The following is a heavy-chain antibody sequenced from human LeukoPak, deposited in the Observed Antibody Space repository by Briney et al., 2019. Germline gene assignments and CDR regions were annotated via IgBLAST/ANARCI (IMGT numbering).Heavy chain of an antibody. CDR1: GFTFDDYA. J-gene: IGHJ6*02. CDR2: ISWNSGSI. D-gene: IGHD6-13*01. V-gene: IGHV3-9*01. CDR3: AKEIAAAGMPIYYGMDV. Sequence: PGGSLRLSCAASGFTFDDYAMHWVRQAPGKGLEWVSGISWNSGSIGYADSVKGRFTISRDNAKNSLYLQMNSLRAEDTALYYCAKEIAAAGMPIYYGMDVWGQGTTVTVSS.